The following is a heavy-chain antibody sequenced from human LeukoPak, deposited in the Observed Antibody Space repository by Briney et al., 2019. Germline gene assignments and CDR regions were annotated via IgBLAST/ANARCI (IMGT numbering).Heavy chain of an antibody. D-gene: IGHD7-27*01. Sequence: GGSLRLSCAASGFILSHYGMNWVRQAPGKGLEWVSGITSRSTTYYADSVKGRFTISRDNSKNMVWLQINSPTAEDTATYYCAKDGNWARFEDWGQGTLVTVSS. CDR3: AKDGNWARFED. CDR2: ITSRSTT. CDR1: GFILSHYG. V-gene: IGHV3-23*01. J-gene: IGHJ4*02.